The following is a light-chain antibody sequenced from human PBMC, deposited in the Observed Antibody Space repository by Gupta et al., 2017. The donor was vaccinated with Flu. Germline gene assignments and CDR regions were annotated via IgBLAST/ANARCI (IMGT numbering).Light chain of an antibody. Sequence: QSALTQPPSASGSPGQSVTISCTGTSSDVGGYDYVSWYQHHPDKAPKVMIYEVNKRPSGVPDRFSGSKSGNSASLTVSGLQAEDEADYYCSSFAGNTYVFGTGTKVTVL. CDR3: SSFAGNTYV. V-gene: IGLV2-8*01. J-gene: IGLJ1*01. CDR2: EVN. CDR1: SSDVGGYDY.